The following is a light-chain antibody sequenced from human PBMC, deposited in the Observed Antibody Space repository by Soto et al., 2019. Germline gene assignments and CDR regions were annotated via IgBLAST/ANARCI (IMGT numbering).Light chain of an antibody. J-gene: IGLJ1*01. Sequence: QSVLTQPASVSGSPGQSITISCTGTSSDVGGYNYVSWYQQQSGKAPKLVIHEVSNRPSGVSNRFSGSKSGSTASLTISGLQAEDEADYYCSSYTSSRAYVFGIGTKVTVL. CDR2: EVS. CDR3: SSYTSSRAYV. CDR1: SSDVGGYNY. V-gene: IGLV2-14*01.